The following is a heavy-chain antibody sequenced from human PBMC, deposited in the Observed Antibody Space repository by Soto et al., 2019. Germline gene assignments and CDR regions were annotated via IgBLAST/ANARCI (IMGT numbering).Heavy chain of an antibody. D-gene: IGHD6-13*01. CDR2: IYTSGST. J-gene: IGHJ6*02. V-gene: IGHV4-4*07. CDR1: AGSISSYY. CDR3: ARGPQSGRAAARGEVPLDVFYYYYYYGMDV. Sequence: SETLSLTCTVSAGSISSYYWRWIRQPAGKGLEWIGRIYTSGSTNYNPSLKSRVTMSVDTSKNQFSLKLSSVPAADTAAYYCARGPQSGRAAARGEVPLDVFYYYYYYGMDVWGQGTTIAVSS.